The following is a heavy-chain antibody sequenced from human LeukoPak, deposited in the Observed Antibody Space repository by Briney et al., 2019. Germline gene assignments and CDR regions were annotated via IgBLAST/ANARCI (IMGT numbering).Heavy chain of an antibody. J-gene: IGHJ4*02. CDR3: ARGAYQLLRGYGYGHFDY. CDR1: GFTFSSYG. Sequence: GGSLRLSCAASGFTFSSYGMHWVRQAPGKGLEWVAVIWYDGSNKYYADSVKGRFTISRDNSKNTLYLQMNSLRAEDTAVYYCARGAYQLLRGYGYGHFDYWGQGTLVTVSS. CDR2: IWYDGSNK. D-gene: IGHD5-18*01. V-gene: IGHV3-33*01.